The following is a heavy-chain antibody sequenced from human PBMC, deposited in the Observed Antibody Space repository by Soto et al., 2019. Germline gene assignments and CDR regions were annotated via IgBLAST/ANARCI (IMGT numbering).Heavy chain of an antibody. CDR2: IIPIFGTA. V-gene: IGHV1-69*13. J-gene: IGHJ4*02. D-gene: IGHD3-22*01. CDR3: ARTYYYDSSGYYHGFFDY. Sequence: SVKVSCKASGGTFSSYAISWVRQAPGQGLEWMGGIIPIFGTANYAQKFQGRVTITADESTSTAYMELSSLRSEDTAVYYCARTYYYDSSGYYHGFFDYWGQGTLVTVSS. CDR1: GGTFSSYA.